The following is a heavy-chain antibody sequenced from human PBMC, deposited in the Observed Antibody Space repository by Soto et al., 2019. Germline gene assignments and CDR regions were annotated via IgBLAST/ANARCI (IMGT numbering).Heavy chain of an antibody. D-gene: IGHD3-22*01. CDR3: ARVFYDSGGYYYAY. CDR1: GFTFSNYP. Sequence: GGSLRLSCAASGFTFSNYPMHWVRQAPGKGLEYVSAIGSAGTGTYYADSVKGRFTISRDNSKNTLYLQMGGLRAEDMAVYYCARVFYDSGGYYYAYRGQGALVTVSS. V-gene: IGHV3-64*02. CDR2: IGSAGTGT. J-gene: IGHJ4*02.